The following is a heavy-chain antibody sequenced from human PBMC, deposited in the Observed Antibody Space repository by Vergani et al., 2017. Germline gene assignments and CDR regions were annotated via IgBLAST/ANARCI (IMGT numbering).Heavy chain of an antibody. V-gene: IGHV4-31*03. CDR1: GGSISSGGYY. J-gene: IGHJ6*03. CDR2: IYYSGST. CDR3: ARGAGVTIFVNYYYMDV. Sequence: QVQLQESGPGLVKPSQTLSLTCTVSGGSISSGGYYWSWIHQHPGKGLEWIGYIYYSGSTYYNPSLKSRVTMSVDTSKNQFSLKLSSVTAADTAVYYGARGAGVTIFVNYYYMDVWGKGTTVTVSS. D-gene: IGHD3-3*01.